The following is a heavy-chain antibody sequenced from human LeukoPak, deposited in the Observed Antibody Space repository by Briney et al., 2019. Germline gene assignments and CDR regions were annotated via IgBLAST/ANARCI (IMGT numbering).Heavy chain of an antibody. Sequence: ASVTVSCKASGYTFTCYGISWVRQAPGQGLEWMGWISAYNGNTNYAQKLQGRVTMTTDTSTSTAYMELRSLRSDDTAVYYCARGTVVPAANYYYGMDVWGQGTTVTVSS. CDR3: ARGTVVPAANYYYGMDV. D-gene: IGHD2-2*01. V-gene: IGHV1-18*01. CDR2: ISAYNGNT. J-gene: IGHJ6*02. CDR1: GYTFTCYG.